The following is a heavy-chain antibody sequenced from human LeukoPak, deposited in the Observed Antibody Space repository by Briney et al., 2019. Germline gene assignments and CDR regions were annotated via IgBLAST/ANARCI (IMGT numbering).Heavy chain of an antibody. Sequence: PGGSLRLSCAASGFTFSSYSMNWVRQAPGKGLEWVSSISSSSSYIYYADSVKGRFTISRDNSKNTLYLQMNSLRAEDTAVYYCAKATRFGELFLPPLDYWGQGTLVTVSS. D-gene: IGHD3-10*01. CDR3: AKATRFGELFLPPLDY. V-gene: IGHV3-21*01. CDR1: GFTFSSYS. CDR2: ISSSSSYI. J-gene: IGHJ4*02.